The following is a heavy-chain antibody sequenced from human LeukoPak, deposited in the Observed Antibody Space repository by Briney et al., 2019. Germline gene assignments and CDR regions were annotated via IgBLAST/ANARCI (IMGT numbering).Heavy chain of an antibody. D-gene: IGHD2-21*02. CDR1: VGTFSSSA. V-gene: IGHV1-69*05. CDR2: IIPIFGTA. J-gene: IGHJ6*03. CDR3: ASTPCGGDCYSGDLYYYYYMDV. Sequence: SVKISSKASVGTFSSSAITWVRQPPGQGLEWMGGIIPIFGTANYAQKFQGRVTITTDESTSTAYMELSRLRSEDTAVYYCASTPCGGDCYSGDLYYYYYMDVWGKGTTVTVSS.